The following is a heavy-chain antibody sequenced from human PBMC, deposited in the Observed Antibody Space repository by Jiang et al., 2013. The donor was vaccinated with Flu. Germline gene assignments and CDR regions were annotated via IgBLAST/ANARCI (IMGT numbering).Heavy chain of an antibody. V-gene: IGHV3-23*01. CDR3: AKDRFPYSPTAFDI. CDR2: ISGSGGST. D-gene: IGHD6-13*01. J-gene: IGHJ3*02. Sequence: SWVRHGSRKGLEWVSAISGSGGSTYYADSVKGRFTISRDNSKNTLYLQMNSLRAEDTAVYYCAKDRFPYSPTAFDIWGQGTMVTVSS.